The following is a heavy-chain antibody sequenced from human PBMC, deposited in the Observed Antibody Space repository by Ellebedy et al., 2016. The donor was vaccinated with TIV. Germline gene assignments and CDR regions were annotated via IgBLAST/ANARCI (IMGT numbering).Heavy chain of an antibody. CDR2: ISGSASVT. CDR1: GFTFSSYE. Sequence: GESLKIPCAVSGFTFSSYEMNWVRQAPGQGQEWVSYISGSASVTAYADSVKGRFTISRDNARTSLYLQMNSLRVDETAMYYCARSYGARTSGPWGQGTLVTVSS. D-gene: IGHD3-16*01. V-gene: IGHV3-48*03. CDR3: ARSYGARTSGP. J-gene: IGHJ5*02.